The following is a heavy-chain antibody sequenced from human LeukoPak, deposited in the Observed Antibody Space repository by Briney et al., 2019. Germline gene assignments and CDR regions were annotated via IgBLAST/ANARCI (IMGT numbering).Heavy chain of an antibody. CDR1: GFTFNVYY. Sequence: GGSLRLSCAASGFTFNVYYMSWIRQAPGKGLEWLSYINIGGTNTHYADSVKGRFTISRDNAKKSLYLEMNNLRAEDTAVYYCATYGAGFDTWGQGVLVTVSS. J-gene: IGHJ5*02. V-gene: IGHV3-11*01. CDR3: ATYGAGFDT. CDR2: INIGGTNT. D-gene: IGHD2-21*01.